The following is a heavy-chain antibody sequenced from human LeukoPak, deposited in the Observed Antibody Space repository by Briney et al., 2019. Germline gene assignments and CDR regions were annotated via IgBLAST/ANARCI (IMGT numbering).Heavy chain of an antibody. J-gene: IGHJ5*02. CDR3: ARDRSSSWQNWFDP. V-gene: IGHV4-39*07. D-gene: IGHD6-13*01. CDR1: GGSISSSSYY. CDR2: IYYSGSA. Sequence: SETLSLTCTVSGGSISSSSYYWGWIRQPPGKGLEWIGSIYYSGSAYYNPSLKSRVTISVDTSKNQFSLKLSSVTAADTAVYYCARDRSSSWQNWFDPWGQGTLVTVSS.